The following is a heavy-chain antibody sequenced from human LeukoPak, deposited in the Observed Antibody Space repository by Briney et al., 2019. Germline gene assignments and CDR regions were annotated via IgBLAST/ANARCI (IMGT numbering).Heavy chain of an antibody. V-gene: IGHV3-48*03. J-gene: IGHJ3*02. D-gene: IGHD3-10*01. Sequence: PGGSLRLSCAASGFTFSSYEMSWVRQAPGKGLEWVSYISSSGSTIYYADSVKGRFTISRDNAKNSLYLQMNSLRAEDTAVYYCARTYYYGSGKDAFDIWGQGTMVTVSS. CDR2: ISSSGSTI. CDR1: GFTFSSYE. CDR3: ARTYYYGSGKDAFDI.